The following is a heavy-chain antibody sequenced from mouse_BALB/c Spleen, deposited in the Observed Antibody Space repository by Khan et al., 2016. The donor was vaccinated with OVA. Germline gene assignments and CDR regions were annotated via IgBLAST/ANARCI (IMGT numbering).Heavy chain of an antibody. CDR3: SRGNYYGYYFDY. J-gene: IGHJ2*01. D-gene: IGHD1-1*01. V-gene: IGHV3-2*02. CDR1: GYSITSGYA. CDR2: ISYSGVT. Sequence: EVQLQESGPGLVKPSQSLSLTCTVTGYSITSGYAWNWIRQFPGNKLEWMGYISYSGVTSYNPSLKSRISITQDTSKNQFFLQLNSLTTKDTATYYCSRGNYYGYYFDYWGQGTMLTVSA.